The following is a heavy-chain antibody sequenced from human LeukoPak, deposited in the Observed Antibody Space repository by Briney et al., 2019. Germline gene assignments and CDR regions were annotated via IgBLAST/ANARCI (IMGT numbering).Heavy chain of an antibody. CDR2: IYSDGSGR. V-gene: IGHV3-74*01. CDR1: GFTFSNYW. CDR3: ASDRGYGFDI. Sequence: PGGSLRLSCAASGFTFSNYWMRWVRQAPGKGLVWVSRIYSDGSGRTYADSVQGRLTISRDNAKNTLYLQMNSLRAEDTAVYYCASDRGYGFDIWGQGTMVTVSS. J-gene: IGHJ3*02. D-gene: IGHD3-16*01.